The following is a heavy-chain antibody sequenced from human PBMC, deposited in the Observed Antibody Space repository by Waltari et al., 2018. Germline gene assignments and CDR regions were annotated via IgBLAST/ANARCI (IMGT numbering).Heavy chain of an antibody. CDR3: APLPGGSGQTFDY. Sequence: EAQLIQSGAQVKSPGATVKVSCKAFGYIFTDSYMHWMQQVPGKGPEWMARLEPENGATEFADRFQGRLTVTADTSTDTAYMELSSLTSGDTAVYYCAPLPGGSGQTFDYWGQGTLVTVSS. V-gene: IGHV1-69-2*01. CDR1: GYIFTDSY. J-gene: IGHJ4*02. D-gene: IGHD3-10*01. CDR2: LEPENGAT.